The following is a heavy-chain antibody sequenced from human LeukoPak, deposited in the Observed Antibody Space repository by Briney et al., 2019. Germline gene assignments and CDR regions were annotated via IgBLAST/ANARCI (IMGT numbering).Heavy chain of an antibody. CDR3: ATSQYSSGRYSLGSFDY. CDR2: FDPEDGET. CDR1: GYTLTELS. Sequence: GASVKVSCKVSGYTLTELSMHWVRQAPGKGLEWMGGFDPEDGETIYAQKFQGRVTMTEDTSTGTAYMELSSLRSEDTAVYYCATSQYSSGRYSLGSFDYWGQGTLVTVSS. D-gene: IGHD6-19*01. J-gene: IGHJ4*02. V-gene: IGHV1-24*01.